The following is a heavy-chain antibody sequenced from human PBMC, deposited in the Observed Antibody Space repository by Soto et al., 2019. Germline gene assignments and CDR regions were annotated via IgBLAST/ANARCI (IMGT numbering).Heavy chain of an antibody. CDR2: ISTSGSST. Sequence: EVQLLESGGGLVQPGGSLRLSCAASGFTFSSFAMSWVRQAPGKGLEWVSAISTSGSSTYYADSVKGRFTISRDNSKNTLYVQMNSLRAEDTAVYYCAIPSGSYRHFDYWGQGTLVTVSS. J-gene: IGHJ4*02. CDR1: GFTFSSFA. CDR3: AIPSGSYRHFDY. V-gene: IGHV3-23*01. D-gene: IGHD1-26*01.